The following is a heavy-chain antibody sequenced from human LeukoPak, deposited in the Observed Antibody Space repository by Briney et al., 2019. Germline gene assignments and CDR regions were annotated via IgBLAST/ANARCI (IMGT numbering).Heavy chain of an antibody. CDR2: INTNTGNP. V-gene: IGHV7-4-1*02. Sequence: GASVKVSCKASGYTFTSYAMNWVRQAPGQGLEWMGWINTNTGNPTYAQGSTGRFVFSLDTSVSTAYLQISSLKAEDTAVYYCARASCSGGSCSFDYWGQGTLVTVSS. CDR3: ARASCSGGSCSFDY. CDR1: GYTFTSYA. J-gene: IGHJ4*02. D-gene: IGHD2-15*01.